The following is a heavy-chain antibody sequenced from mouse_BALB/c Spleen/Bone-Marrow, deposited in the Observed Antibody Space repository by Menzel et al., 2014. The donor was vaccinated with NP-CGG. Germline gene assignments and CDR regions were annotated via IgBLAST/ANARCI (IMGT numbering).Heavy chain of an antibody. CDR1: GFTFSSYG. CDR2: INSNGGST. V-gene: IGHV5-6-3*01. J-gene: IGHJ4*01. Sequence: VQLKESGGGLVQPGGSLKLSCAASGFTFSSYGMSWVRQTPDKRLELVATINSNGGSTYYTDSVKGRFTISRDNAKNTLYLQMSSLKSEDTAMYYCARDGYYVFYAMDYWGQGTSVTVSS. CDR3: ARDGYYVFYAMDY. D-gene: IGHD2-3*01.